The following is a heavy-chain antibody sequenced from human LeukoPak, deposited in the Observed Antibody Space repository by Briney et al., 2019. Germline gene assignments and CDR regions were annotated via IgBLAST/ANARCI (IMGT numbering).Heavy chain of an antibody. CDR3: AREEQLDDYFDY. CDR1: GFTFSDYY. J-gene: IGHJ4*02. V-gene: IGHV3-11*06. Sequence: GSLRLSCAASGFTFSDYYMSWIRQAPGKGLEWVSSISSSSSYIYYADSVKGRFTISRDNAKNSLYLQMNSLRAEDTAVYYCAREEQLDDYFDYWGQGTLVTVSS. CDR2: ISSSSSYI. D-gene: IGHD6-6*01.